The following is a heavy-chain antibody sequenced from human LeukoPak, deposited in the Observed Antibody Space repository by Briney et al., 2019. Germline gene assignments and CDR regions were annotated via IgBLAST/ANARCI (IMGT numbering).Heavy chain of an antibody. Sequence: SETLSLTCTVSGGSISSYYWSWIRQPPGKGLEWIGYIYYSGSTNYNPSLKSRVTISVDTSKNQFSLKLSSVTAADTAVYYCARHPRPDTAYWYFDLWGRGTLVTVSS. V-gene: IGHV4-59*08. CDR2: IYYSGST. CDR1: GGSISSYY. CDR3: ARHPRPDTAYWYFDL. J-gene: IGHJ2*01. D-gene: IGHD5-18*01.